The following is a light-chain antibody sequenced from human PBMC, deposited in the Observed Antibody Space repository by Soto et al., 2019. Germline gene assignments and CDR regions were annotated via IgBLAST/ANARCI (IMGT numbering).Light chain of an antibody. V-gene: IGLV2-14*01. CDR2: DVN. J-gene: IGLJ3*02. CDR1: TSDVGGYNY. Sequence: QSALTRPASVSGSPGQSITISCTGTTSDVGGYNYVSWYKQYPGKAPKLMIYDVNNRPSGVSNRFSGSKSGNTASLTISGLQAEDEADYYCSSYTSTTTVVFGGGTKLTVL. CDR3: SSYTSTTTVV.